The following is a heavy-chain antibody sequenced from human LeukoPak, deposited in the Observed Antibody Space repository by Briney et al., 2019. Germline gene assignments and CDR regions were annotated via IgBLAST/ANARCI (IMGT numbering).Heavy chain of an antibody. J-gene: IGHJ4*02. Sequence: GGSLRLSCAASGFTFSSYSMNWVRQAPGKGLEWVSSISSSSSYIYYADSVKGRFTISRDNAKNSLYLQMNSLRAEDTAVYYCARASGSYRRGCAYWGQGTLVTVSS. CDR2: ISSSSSYI. D-gene: IGHD1-26*01. V-gene: IGHV3-21*01. CDR1: GFTFSSYS. CDR3: ARASGSYRRGCAY.